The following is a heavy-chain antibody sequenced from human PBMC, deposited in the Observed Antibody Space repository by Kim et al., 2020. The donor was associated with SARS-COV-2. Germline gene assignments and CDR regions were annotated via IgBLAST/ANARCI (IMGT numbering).Heavy chain of an antibody. J-gene: IGHJ4*02. CDR2: IYYTGTT. D-gene: IGHD3-10*02. V-gene: IGHV4-39*01. CDR3: ARLISASCSGSFYH. CDR1: GGSISSSSYY. Sequence: SETLSLTCTVSGGSISSSSYYWGWIRQPPGKGLEWIGSIYYTGTTYYNPSLRSLVTISIDTSKKQFSLKLSSVTAADTSVYYCARLISASCSGSFYHWGQGTLVTVSS.